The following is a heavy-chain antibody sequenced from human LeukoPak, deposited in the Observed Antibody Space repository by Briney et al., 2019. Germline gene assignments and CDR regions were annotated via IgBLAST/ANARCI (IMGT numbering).Heavy chain of an antibody. V-gene: IGHV4-59*01. J-gene: IGHJ4*02. D-gene: IGHD2-21*02. CDR1: GDSISSYY. Sequence: SETLSLTCTVSGDSISSYYWTWIRQPPGKGLEWIGYISYSGSTSYNPSLKSRVTISADTSKNQLSLRLTSVTAADTAVYYCARVPARRVVTTPTYFDYWGQGTLVTVSS. CDR2: ISYSGST. CDR3: ARVPARRVVTTPTYFDY.